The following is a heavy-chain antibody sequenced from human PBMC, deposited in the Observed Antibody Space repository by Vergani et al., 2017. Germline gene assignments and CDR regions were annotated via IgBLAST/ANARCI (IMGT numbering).Heavy chain of an antibody. V-gene: IGHV4-38-2*01. CDR1: GYSISSGYY. CDR3: ARHVGDPYYDFWSGYSES. J-gene: IGHJ4*02. Sequence: QVQLQESGPGLVKPSETLSLTCAVSGYSISSGYYWGWIRQPPGKGLEWIGSIYHSGSTYYNPSLKRRVTISVDTSKNQFSLKLSSVTAAATAVYYCARHVGDPYYDFWSGYSESWGQGTLVTVSS. D-gene: IGHD3-3*01. CDR2: IYHSGST.